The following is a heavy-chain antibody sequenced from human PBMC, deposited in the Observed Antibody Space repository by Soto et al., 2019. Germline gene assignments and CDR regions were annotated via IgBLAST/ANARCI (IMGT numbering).Heavy chain of an antibody. J-gene: IGHJ4*02. CDR1: GYTFTSYG. D-gene: IGHD3-10*01. V-gene: IGHV1-18*01. Sequence: QVQLVQSGAEVKKPGASVKVSCKPSGYTFTSYGITWVRQAPGQGLEWMGWISAYHGNTNYAQKFKGRVTMTTATSTSTAYMGLRSLGSDDTAVYYCASGWFGEFVYQFDYWGQGTLVTVSS. CDR2: ISAYHGNT. CDR3: ASGWFGEFVYQFDY.